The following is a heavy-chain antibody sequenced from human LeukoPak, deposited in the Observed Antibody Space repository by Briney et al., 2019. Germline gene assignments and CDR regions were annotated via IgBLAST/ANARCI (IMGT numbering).Heavy chain of an antibody. D-gene: IGHD1-26*01. CDR2: ISSSGSYI. Sequence: GGSLRLSCVASGITLSNAWMTWVRQAPGKGLEWVSSISSSGSYIYYADSVKGRFTVSRDNAKNSLSLQMNSLRAEDTAVYYCARGGHDGIYYLSYWGQGTLVTVSS. CDR1: GITLSNAW. V-gene: IGHV3-21*01. J-gene: IGHJ4*02. CDR3: ARGGHDGIYYLSY.